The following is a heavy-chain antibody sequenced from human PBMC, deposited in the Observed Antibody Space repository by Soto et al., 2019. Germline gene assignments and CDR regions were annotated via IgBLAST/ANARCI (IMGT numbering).Heavy chain of an antibody. CDR2: ISYDGSNK. CDR3: AKDVEDTAMGTTDY. J-gene: IGHJ4*02. V-gene: IGHV3-30*18. D-gene: IGHD5-18*01. Sequence: QVQLVESGGGVVQPGRSLRLSCAASGFTFSSYGMHWVRQAPGKGLEWVAVISYDGSNKYYADSVKGRFTISRDNSKNTLYLQMNSLRAEDTAMYYCAKDVEDTAMGTTDYWGQGTLVTVSS. CDR1: GFTFSSYG.